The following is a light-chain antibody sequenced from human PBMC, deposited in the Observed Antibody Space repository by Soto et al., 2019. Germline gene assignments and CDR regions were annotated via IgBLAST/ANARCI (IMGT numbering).Light chain of an antibody. Sequence: EIVLTQSPATLSLSPGERATLSCRASQNVGNDLVWYHQKRGQAPRLLIYSASNRATGIPARFSGSGYGTDXXXXXXXLXPEDFAXXXXXQRSNWPPTFGGGTKVEIK. J-gene: IGKJ4*01. V-gene: IGKV3-11*01. CDR2: SAS. CDR3: XQRSNWPPT. CDR1: QNVGND.